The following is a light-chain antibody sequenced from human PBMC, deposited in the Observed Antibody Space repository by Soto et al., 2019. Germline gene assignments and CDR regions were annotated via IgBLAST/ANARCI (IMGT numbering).Light chain of an antibody. V-gene: IGKV1-39*01. J-gene: IGKJ1*01. CDR3: QQSYRTPVT. CDR2: GAS. Sequence: DIQMTQSPSSLSASVGDRVTITCRASQSISTYLNWYQHKPGKAPKVLIYGASSLQSGVPSSFSGSGSGTDFTLTISSLQPEDFGTYYCQQSYRTPVTFGQGTKVEIK. CDR1: QSISTY.